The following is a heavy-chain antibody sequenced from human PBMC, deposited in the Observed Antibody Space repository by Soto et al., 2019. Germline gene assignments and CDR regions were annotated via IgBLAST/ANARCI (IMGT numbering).Heavy chain of an antibody. V-gene: IGHV3-23*01. CDR2: SAANGDSP. CDR1: GFTFSSHG. D-gene: IGHD5-18*01. J-gene: IGHJ5*02. CDR3: ARGAPSIYSLTYWLAP. Sequence: EVQVLESGGGLIQSGGSLRLSCATSGFTFSSHGMSWVRQAPGKGLEWVSSAANGDSPHYADAVKGRFTISRDNSTSTRDQQMDSLRAEDTARYYCARGAPSIYSLTYWLAPGGQGTLVTVSS.